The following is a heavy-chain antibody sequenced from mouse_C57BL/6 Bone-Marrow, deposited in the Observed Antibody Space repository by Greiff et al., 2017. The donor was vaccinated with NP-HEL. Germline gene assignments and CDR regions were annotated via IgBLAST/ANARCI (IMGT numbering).Heavy chain of an antibody. CDR1: GYAFSSSW. CDR3: ARGEGYYGNKEHFDY. CDR2: IYPGDGDT. J-gene: IGHJ2*01. Sequence: QVQLQQSGPELVKPGASVKISCKASGYAFSSSWMNWVKQRPGKGLEWIGRIYPGDGDTNYNGKFKGKATLTADKSSSTAYMQLSSLTSEDSAVFLCARGEGYYGNKEHFDYWGQGTTLTVSS. D-gene: IGHD2-1*01. V-gene: IGHV1-82*01.